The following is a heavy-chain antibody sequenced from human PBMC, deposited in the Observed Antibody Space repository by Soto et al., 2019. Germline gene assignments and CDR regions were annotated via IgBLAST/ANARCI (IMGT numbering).Heavy chain of an antibody. D-gene: IGHD6-19*01. CDR3: AKDSVGIAVAGYFYYGMDV. CDR1: GFTLWSYA. Sequence: GGALRLSSTASGFTLWSYALSLVRPAPGEGLEWVSAISGSGGSTYYADSVKGRFTISRDNSKNTLYLQMNSLRAEDTAVYYCAKDSVGIAVAGYFYYGMDVWGQGTTVTVSS. J-gene: IGHJ6*02. V-gene: IGHV3-23*01. CDR2: ISGSGGST.